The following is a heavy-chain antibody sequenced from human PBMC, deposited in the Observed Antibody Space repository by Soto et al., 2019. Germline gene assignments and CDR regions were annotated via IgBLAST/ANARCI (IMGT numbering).Heavy chain of an antibody. CDR1: GFTFSSYW. D-gene: IGHD3-3*01. Sequence: PGGSLRLSCAASGFTFSSYWMSWVRQAPGKGLEWVANIKQDGSEKYYVDSVKGRFTISRDNAKNSLYLQMNSLRAEDTAVYYCARHLLRFLEWLPVPMDVWGQGTTVTVSS. J-gene: IGHJ6*02. CDR2: IKQDGSEK. CDR3: ARHLLRFLEWLPVPMDV. V-gene: IGHV3-7*03.